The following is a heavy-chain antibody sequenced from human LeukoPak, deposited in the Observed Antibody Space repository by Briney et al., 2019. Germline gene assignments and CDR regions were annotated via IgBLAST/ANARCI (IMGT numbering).Heavy chain of an antibody. Sequence: ASVKVSCKASGYTFTSYYMHWVRQAPGQGLEWMGIINPSGGSTSYAQKFQGRVTMTRDTSTSTVYMELSSLRSEDTAVYYCARDFLGLPYYYGMDVWGQGTTVTVSS. V-gene: IGHV1-46*01. CDR2: INPSGGST. J-gene: IGHJ6*02. D-gene: IGHD3-16*01. CDR1: GYTFTSYY. CDR3: ARDFLGLPYYYGMDV.